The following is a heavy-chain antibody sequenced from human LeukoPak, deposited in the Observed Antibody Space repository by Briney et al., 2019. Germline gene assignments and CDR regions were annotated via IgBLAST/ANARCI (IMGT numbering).Heavy chain of an antibody. D-gene: IGHD5-24*01. CDR3: ATGVATITLLFDY. CDR1: GYTFTSYG. Sequence: GASVKVSCKASGYTFTSYGISWVRQAPGQRLEWMGWINAGNGNTKYSQKFQGRVTITRDTSASTAYMELSSLRSEDTAVYYCATGVATITLLFDYWGQGTLVTVSS. CDR2: INAGNGNT. V-gene: IGHV1-3*01. J-gene: IGHJ4*02.